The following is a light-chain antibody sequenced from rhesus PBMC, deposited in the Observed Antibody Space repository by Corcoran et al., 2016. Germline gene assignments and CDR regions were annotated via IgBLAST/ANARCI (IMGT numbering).Light chain of an antibody. CDR1: QGISDY. J-gene: IGKJ2*01. Sequence: DIQMTQSPSSLSASVGDRVTITCRASQGISDYLRWYQQKPGKAPKRMIYAASSLESGVPSRFSGSGSGTEFTLTISSLQPEEFAAYYCLQGYSTPYSFGQGTKVEIK. V-gene: IGKV1-36*02. CDR2: AAS. CDR3: LQGYSTPYS.